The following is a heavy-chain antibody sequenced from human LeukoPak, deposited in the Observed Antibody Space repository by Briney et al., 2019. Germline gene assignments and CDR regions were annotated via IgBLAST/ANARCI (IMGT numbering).Heavy chain of an antibody. J-gene: IGHJ4*02. CDR3: AKGGGYSYGTDY. CDR2: ISKDGSDK. V-gene: IGHV3-30-3*01. D-gene: IGHD5-18*01. CDR1: GFTFSDYA. Sequence: GSLRLSCAASGFTFSDYAMHWVRQAPGKGLEWVAVISKDGSDKYYPGSVRGRFTISRDNSKNTLYLQMNSLRAEDTAVYYCAKGGGYSYGTDYWGQGTLVTVSS.